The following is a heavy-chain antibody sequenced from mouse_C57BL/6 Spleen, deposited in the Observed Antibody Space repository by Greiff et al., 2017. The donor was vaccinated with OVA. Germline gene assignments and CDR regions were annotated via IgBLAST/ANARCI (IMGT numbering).Heavy chain of an antibody. V-gene: IGHV1-82*01. CDR2: IYPGDGDT. Sequence: QVTLKESGPELVKPGASVKISCKASGYAFSSSWMNWVKQRPGKGLEWIGRIYPGDGDTNYNGKFKGKATLTADKSSSTAYMQLSSLTSEDSAVYFCARKRDDYDWFAYWGQGTLVTVSA. J-gene: IGHJ3*01. CDR1: GYAFSSSW. CDR3: ARKRDDYDWFAY. D-gene: IGHD2-4*01.